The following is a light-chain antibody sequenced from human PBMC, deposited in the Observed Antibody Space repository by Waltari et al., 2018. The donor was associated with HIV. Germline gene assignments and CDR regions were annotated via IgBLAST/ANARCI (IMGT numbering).Light chain of an antibody. Sequence: SYVLTQPPSVSVAPGQTAGITCGGDHIGRKSVHWYQQKPGQAPVLLIYDGADRPSGIPERFSGSNSENTATLTIGRVEAGDEADYYCQVWDSGSAHVVFGGGTNLAVL. CDR1: HIGRKS. J-gene: IGLJ2*01. CDR2: DGA. CDR3: QVWDSGSAHVV. V-gene: IGLV3-21*02.